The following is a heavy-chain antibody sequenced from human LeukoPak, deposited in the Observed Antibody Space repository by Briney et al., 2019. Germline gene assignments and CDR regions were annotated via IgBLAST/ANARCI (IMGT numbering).Heavy chain of an antibody. CDR1: GXSFSGYY. CDR3: ARGGNRGYVD. Sequence: PSETLSLTWAVYGXSFSGYYGSWIRQPPGKGLEWVGEINHGGSTKYNPSLKSRVTISVDTSKNQFSLRLSSVTAADTAVYYCARGGNRGYVDWGQGTLVTVSS. CDR2: INHGGST. J-gene: IGHJ4*02. D-gene: IGHD3-22*01. V-gene: IGHV4-34*01.